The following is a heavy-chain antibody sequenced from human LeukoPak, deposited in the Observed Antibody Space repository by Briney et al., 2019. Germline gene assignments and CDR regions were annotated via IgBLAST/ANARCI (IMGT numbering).Heavy chain of an antibody. J-gene: IGHJ4*02. CDR1: GGTFSSYA. CDR3: ARDGASGNYVVF. CDR2: IIPIFGTA. Sequence: SVKVSCKASGGTFSSYAINWVRQAPGQGLEWMGGIIPIFGTANYAQKFQGRVTIATDESTSTAYMELSSLRSEDTAVYYCARDGASGNYVVFWGQGTLVTVSS. D-gene: IGHD3-10*01. V-gene: IGHV1-69*05.